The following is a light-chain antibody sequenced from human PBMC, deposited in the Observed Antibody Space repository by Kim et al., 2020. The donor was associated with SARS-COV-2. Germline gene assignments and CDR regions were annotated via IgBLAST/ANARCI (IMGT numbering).Light chain of an antibody. J-gene: IGLJ2*01. CDR2: GYN. Sequence: GQVVTISCAGSFTTVGRNTVNWWQQLPGTAPKLLIFGYNQRPSGVPDRFSGSKSGTSASLAISGLQSEDEADYYCAAWDDNLNGVGFGGGTQLTVL. V-gene: IGLV1-44*01. CDR3: AAWDDNLNGVG. CDR1: FTTVGRNT.